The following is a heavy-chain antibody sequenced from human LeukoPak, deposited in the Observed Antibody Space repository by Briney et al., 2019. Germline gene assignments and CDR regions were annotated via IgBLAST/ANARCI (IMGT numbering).Heavy chain of an antibody. CDR3: ARHENYYDSSGTTGWFDP. V-gene: IGHV4-39*01. D-gene: IGHD3-22*01. J-gene: IGHJ5*02. Sequence: PSETLSLTCTVSGGSIXXXXXXWGWIRQXXXXXXXXXXXXXXSGSTYYNPXLKSRXXISVDTSKNQFSLKLSSVTAADTAVYYCARHENYYDSSGTTGWFDPWGQGTLVTVSS. CDR1: GGSIXXXXXX. CDR2: XXXSGST.